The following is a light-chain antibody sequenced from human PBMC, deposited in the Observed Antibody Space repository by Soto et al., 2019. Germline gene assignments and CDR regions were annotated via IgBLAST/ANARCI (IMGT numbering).Light chain of an antibody. CDR2: WAS. CDR3: QQYHSDPIT. Sequence: VMTQSPDSLAVSLGERVTINCRSSQSVLSNSDNKNYLAWFQQKPGQPPKLLFYWASTRESGVPDRFSGSGSATDFTLTISSLQAEDVAVYYCQQYHSDPITFGQGTRLEIK. V-gene: IGKV4-1*01. J-gene: IGKJ5*01. CDR1: QSVLSNSDNKNY.